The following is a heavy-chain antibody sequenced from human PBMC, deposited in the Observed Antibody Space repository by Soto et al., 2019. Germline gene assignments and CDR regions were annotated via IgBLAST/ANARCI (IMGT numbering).Heavy chain of an antibody. J-gene: IGHJ4*02. D-gene: IGHD3-22*01. V-gene: IGHV1-3*05. CDR2: INAGYGNT. CDR1: GYTFSSYA. Sequence: QVQLVQSGAEEKKPGASVRVSCTASGYTFSSYAIHWVRQAPGQRLEWMGWINAGYGNTKYSQKFQGRLTITRDTSASTVYMKLSSVRSEDTAVYYWARIVYDSSGYNRYFDYWGQATLVTVSS. CDR3: ARIVYDSSGYNRYFDY.